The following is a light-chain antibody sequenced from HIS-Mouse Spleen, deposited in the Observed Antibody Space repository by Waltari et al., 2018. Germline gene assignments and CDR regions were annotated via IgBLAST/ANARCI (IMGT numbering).Light chain of an antibody. CDR2: DVS. CDR3: CSYAGSYTLV. J-gene: IGLJ2*01. V-gene: IGLV2-11*01. Sequence: QSALTQPRSVSGSPGQSVTISCPGTSSYVGGYTYVPWYQQHPGKAPKLMIYDVSKRPSGVPDRFSGSKSGNTASLTISGLQAEDEADYYCCSYAGSYTLVFGGGTKLTVL. CDR1: SSYVGGYTY.